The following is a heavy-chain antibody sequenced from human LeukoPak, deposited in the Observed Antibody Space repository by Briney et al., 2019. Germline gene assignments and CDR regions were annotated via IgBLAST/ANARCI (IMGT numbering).Heavy chain of an antibody. D-gene: IGHD6-19*01. V-gene: IGHV1-24*01. Sequence: GASVKVSCKVSGYTLTEVSMHWVRQAPGKGGERGGGFDPEDGETIYAQKCQGGVTMTEATSTDSAYMELRSLRSADTAVYYCATGPSGSEYSSGITIDYWGQGTLVTVSS. CDR3: ATGPSGSEYSSGITIDY. CDR1: GYTLTEVS. J-gene: IGHJ4*02. CDR2: FDPEDGET.